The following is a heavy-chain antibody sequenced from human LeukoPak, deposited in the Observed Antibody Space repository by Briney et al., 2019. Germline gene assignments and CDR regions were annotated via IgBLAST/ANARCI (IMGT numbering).Heavy chain of an antibody. V-gene: IGHV5-51*01. D-gene: IGHD2-15*01. J-gene: IGHJ4*02. Sequence: GESLKISCKGSGYSFSTYWIAWVRQLPGKGLEWMGIIYPGDSDTRYSPSFQGQVTISADKSIITAYLQWSSLKASDTAMYYCARHGNREYCSGGSCYSVDYWGQGTLVTVSS. CDR2: IYPGDSDT. CDR3: ARHGNREYCSGGSCYSVDY. CDR1: GYSFSTYW.